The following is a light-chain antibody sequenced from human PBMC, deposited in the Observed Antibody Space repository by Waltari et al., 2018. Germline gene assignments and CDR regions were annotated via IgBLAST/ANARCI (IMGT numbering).Light chain of an antibody. CDR3: QHYYDNPYS. Sequence: IQMTQSPSALSASVGDRVTISCRASQNIYSNLAWYQQKPGKAPKLLIYAASSLQSGIPSRFSGSGSGTYFTLTISSLQPEDSAAYYCQHYYDNPYSFGQGTKVEI. V-gene: IGKV1-6*01. CDR1: QNIYSN. CDR2: AAS. J-gene: IGKJ2*03.